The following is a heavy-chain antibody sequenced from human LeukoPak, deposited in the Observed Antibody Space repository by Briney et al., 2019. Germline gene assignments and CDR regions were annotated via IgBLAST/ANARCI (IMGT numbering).Heavy chain of an antibody. D-gene: IGHD1-26*01. J-gene: IGHJ3*02. CDR3: ASGFRWELLRPLIHDAFDI. V-gene: IGHV3-21*01. CDR2: ISSSSSYI. CDR1: GFTFSSYS. Sequence: PGGSLRLSCAASGFTFSSYSMNWVRQAPGKGLEWVSSISSSSSYIYYADSVKVRFTISRDNAKNSLYLQMNSLRAEDTAVYYCASGFRWELLRPLIHDAFDIWGQGTMVTVSS.